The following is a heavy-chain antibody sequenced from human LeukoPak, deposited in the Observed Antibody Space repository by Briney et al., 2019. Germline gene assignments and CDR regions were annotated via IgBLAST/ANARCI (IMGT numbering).Heavy chain of an antibody. CDR1: GGSISSGSYY. J-gene: IGHJ4*02. CDR2: IYTSGST. Sequence: SETLSLTCTVSGGSISSGSYYWSWIRQPAGKGLEWIGRIYTSGSTNYNPSLKSRVTISVDTSKNQFSLKLSSVTAADTAVYYCASHPLPGASPVVDYWGQGTLVTVSS. V-gene: IGHV4-61*02. D-gene: IGHD1-14*01. CDR3: ASHPLPGASPVVDY.